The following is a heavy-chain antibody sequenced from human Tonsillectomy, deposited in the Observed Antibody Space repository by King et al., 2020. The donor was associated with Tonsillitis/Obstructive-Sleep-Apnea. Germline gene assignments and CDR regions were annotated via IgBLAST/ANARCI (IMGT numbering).Heavy chain of an antibody. CDR1: GYTFSGYY. Sequence: QLVQSGAEVKKPGASVKVSCKASGYTFSGYYLHGVRQAPGQGLEWMGWINPNSGGTNYAQKCQGRVTMTRDTSISKDYMELSRLRSDDTAVYYCARAPYYFYAMDVWRQGTTVTVSS. CDR3: ARAPYYFYAMDV. V-gene: IGHV1-2*02. J-gene: IGHJ6*02. CDR2: INPNSGGT.